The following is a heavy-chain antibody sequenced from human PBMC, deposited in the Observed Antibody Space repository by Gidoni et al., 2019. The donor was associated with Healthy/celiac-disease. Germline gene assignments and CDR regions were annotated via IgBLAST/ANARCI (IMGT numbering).Heavy chain of an antibody. Sequence: QVQLQESGPGLVKPSETLSPTCAVSGYAISSGYYWGWIRQPPGKGLEWIGSIYHSGSTYYNPSLKSRVTISVDTSKNQFSLKLSSVTAADTAVYYCARDLDRIAVAGLYFDYWGQGTLVTVSS. V-gene: IGHV4-38-2*02. J-gene: IGHJ4*02. CDR1: GYAISSGYY. CDR3: ARDLDRIAVAGLYFDY. CDR2: IYHSGST. D-gene: IGHD6-19*01.